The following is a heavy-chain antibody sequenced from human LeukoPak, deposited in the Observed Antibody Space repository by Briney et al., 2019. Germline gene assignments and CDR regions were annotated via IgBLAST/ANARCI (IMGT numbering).Heavy chain of an antibody. CDR3: ARGHYGDYRNWFDP. J-gene: IGHJ5*02. V-gene: IGHV4-59*13. CDR1: GGCISSYY. Sequence: SETLSLTCTVSGGCISSYYWSWIRQPPGKGLEWIGYIYYSGSTNYNPSLKSRVTISVDTSKNQFSLKLSSVTAADTAVYYCARGHYGDYRNWFDPWGQGTLVTVSS. D-gene: IGHD4-17*01. CDR2: IYYSGST.